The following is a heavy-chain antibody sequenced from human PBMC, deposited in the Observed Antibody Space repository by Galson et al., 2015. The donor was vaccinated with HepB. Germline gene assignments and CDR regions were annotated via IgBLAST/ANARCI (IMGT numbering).Heavy chain of an antibody. CDR1: GLTVINNY. Sequence: SLRLSCAVSGLTVINNYMSWVRQAPGKGLEWVSAISGSGGSLYYADSVKGRFTIFRDNSKNTLYLQMNSLRVEDTAIYYCAKDEAGVVPGDFDYWGQGILVTVSP. J-gene: IGHJ4*02. CDR2: ISGSGGSL. V-gene: IGHV3-23*01. D-gene: IGHD2-2*01. CDR3: AKDEAGVVPGDFDY.